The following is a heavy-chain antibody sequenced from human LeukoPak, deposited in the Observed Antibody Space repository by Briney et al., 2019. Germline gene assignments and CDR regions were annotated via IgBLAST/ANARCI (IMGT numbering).Heavy chain of an antibody. J-gene: IGHJ4*02. D-gene: IGHD3-9*01. CDR2: IWYDGGNK. V-gene: IGHV3-33*01. Sequence: TGGSLRLSCAASGFSFSSYGMHWVRQAPGKGLEWAAVIWYDGGNKYYADSVMGRFTISRDNSKNTLYLQMNSLRAEDTAVYYCARDVQSQLRYFDWLLNSRGQGTLVTVSS. CDR3: ARDVQSQLRYFDWLLNS. CDR1: GFSFSSYG.